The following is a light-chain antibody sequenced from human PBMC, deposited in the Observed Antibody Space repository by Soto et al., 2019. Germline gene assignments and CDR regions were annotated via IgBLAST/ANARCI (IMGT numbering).Light chain of an antibody. V-gene: IGLV1-44*01. Sequence: QSVLTQPPSASGTPGQRVTISCSGGSSNIGSNTVNWYQQVPGTAPKLLIHSNNQRPSGVPDRVSGSKSGTSATLAIRGLQSEDDADYYCATRDDNVNGWVFGGGTKLTVL. CDR1: SSNIGSNT. J-gene: IGLJ3*02. CDR2: SNN. CDR3: ATRDDNVNGWV.